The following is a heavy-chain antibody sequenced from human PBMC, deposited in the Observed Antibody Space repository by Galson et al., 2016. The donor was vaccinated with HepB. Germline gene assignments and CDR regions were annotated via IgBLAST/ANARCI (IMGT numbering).Heavy chain of an antibody. D-gene: IGHD4-11*01. CDR2: ISMSGGST. V-gene: IGHV3-23*01. CDR3: AKGTTDLVDD. CDR1: GFSFSSYD. Sequence: SLRLSCAASGFSFSSYDMNWVRQAPRKGLEWVSAISMSGGSTDYADSVKGRFTISRDNSKNTVSLQMNSLRAEDTAVYYCAKGTTDLVDDWGQGIVVTVSS. J-gene: IGHJ4*02.